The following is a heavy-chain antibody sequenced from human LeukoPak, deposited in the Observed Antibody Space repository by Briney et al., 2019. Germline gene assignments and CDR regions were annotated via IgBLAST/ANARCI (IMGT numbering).Heavy chain of an antibody. V-gene: IGHV3-23*01. J-gene: IGHJ4*02. CDR1: GFTFNIYP. CDR3: VKARMPHCGTDCLES. CDR2: IGTSGDT. D-gene: IGHD2-21*02. Sequence: GGSLRLSRVASGFTFNIYPMTWVRQSPGKGLEWVSTIGTSGDTYYADSVKGRFTISRDNSKNTVYLQMNSLRAEDTAVYYCVKARMPHCGTDCLESWGQGTLVTVSS.